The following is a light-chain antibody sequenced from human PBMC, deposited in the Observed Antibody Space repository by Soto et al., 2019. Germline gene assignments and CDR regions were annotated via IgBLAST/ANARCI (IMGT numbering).Light chain of an antibody. CDR3: QSYDSSLSGSV. J-gene: IGLJ2*01. V-gene: IGLV1-40*01. CDR2: GNS. Sequence: QSVLTQPPSVSGAPGQRVTISCTWSSSNIGAGYDVHWYQQLPGTAPKLLIYGNSNRPSGVPDRFSGAKSGTSASLAINGLQAEYEADYYCQSYDSSLSGSVFGGGTKLTVL. CDR1: SSNIGAGYD.